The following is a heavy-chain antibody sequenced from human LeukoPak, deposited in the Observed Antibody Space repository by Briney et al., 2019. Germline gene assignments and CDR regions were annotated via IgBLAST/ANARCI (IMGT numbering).Heavy chain of an antibody. CDR2: IKQDGSEK. Sequence: GGSLRLSCAASGFAFSSYWMSWVRQAPGKGPEWVANIKQDGSEKYYVDSVKGRFTISRDNAMNSLDLQMNSLRAEDTAVYYCARDSSGWYASYYFDYWGQGTLVTVSS. D-gene: IGHD6-19*01. V-gene: IGHV3-7*03. CDR3: ARDSSGWYASYYFDY. CDR1: GFAFSSYW. J-gene: IGHJ4*02.